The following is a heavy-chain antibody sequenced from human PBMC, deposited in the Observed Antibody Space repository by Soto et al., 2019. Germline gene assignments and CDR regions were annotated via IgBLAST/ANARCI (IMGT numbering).Heavy chain of an antibody. Sequence: SETLSLTCPCSGNSITRHRYYWGWVRPPPGKVLVWIGNMHYSGRTSYNPSLKSRVTITIDTSKCQLFLKLSSVTAADTAIYYCARVLGETRETWFVGFDHWGQGSLVTVSS. J-gene: IGHJ4*02. CDR1: GNSITRHRYY. D-gene: IGHD3-16*01. V-gene: IGHV4-39*01. CDR2: MHYSGRT. CDR3: ARVLGETRETWFVGFDH.